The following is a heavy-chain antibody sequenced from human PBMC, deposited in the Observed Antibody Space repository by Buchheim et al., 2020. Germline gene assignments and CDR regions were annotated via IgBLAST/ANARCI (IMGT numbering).Heavy chain of an antibody. V-gene: IGHV3-30*18. CDR1: GFTFRSYG. Sequence: QVQLVESGGGVVQPGRSLGLSCAASGFTFRSYGMHWVRQAPGKGLEWVAVISYDGRNKYYADSVKGRFTISRDNSKNTLYLQMNTLRPEDTAVYYCAKSFGTDIVVVLAANSFEYWGQGTL. D-gene: IGHD2-2*01. J-gene: IGHJ4*02. CDR2: ISYDGRNK. CDR3: AKSFGTDIVVVLAANSFEY.